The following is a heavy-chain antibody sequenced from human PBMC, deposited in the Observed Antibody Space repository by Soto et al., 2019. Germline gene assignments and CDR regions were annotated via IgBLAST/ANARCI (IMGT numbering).Heavy chain of an antibody. J-gene: IGHJ4*02. CDR1: GGTFSSYT. D-gene: IGHD3-10*01. V-gene: IGHV1-69*02. CDR2: IIPILGIA. CDR3: ARTPPVYYGSRSYYGYFDY. Sequence: SVKVSCKASGGTFSSYTISWVRQAPGQGLEWMGRIIPILGIANYAQKFQGRVTITADKSTSTAYMELSSLRSEDTAVYYCARTPPVYYGSRSYYGYFDYWGQGTLVTVSS.